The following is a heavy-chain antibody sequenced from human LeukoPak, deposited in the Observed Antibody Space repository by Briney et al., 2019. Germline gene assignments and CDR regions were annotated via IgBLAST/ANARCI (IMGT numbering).Heavy chain of an antibody. Sequence: ASVKVSCKASGGTFSSYAISWVRQAPGQGLEWMGGIIPIFGTANYAQEFQGRVTITADESTSTAYMELSSLRSEDMAVYYCAREVDYYFDYWGQGTLVTVSS. CDR3: AREVDYYFDY. J-gene: IGHJ4*02. CDR1: GGTFSSYA. CDR2: IIPIFGTA. V-gene: IGHV1-69*01.